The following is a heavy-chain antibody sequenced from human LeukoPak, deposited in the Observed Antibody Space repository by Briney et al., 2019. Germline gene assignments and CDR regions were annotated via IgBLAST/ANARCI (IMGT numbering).Heavy chain of an antibody. J-gene: IGHJ5*02. D-gene: IGHD2-2*01. CDR2: IIPIFGTA. CDR1: GGTFSSYA. Sequence: SVKVSCKASGGTFSSYAISWVRQAPGQGLEWMGGIIPIFGTANYAQKFQGRVTITADESTSTAYLELSSLRSEDTAVYYCARVPGGCSSTSCSSPWGQGTLVTVSS. CDR3: ARVPGGCSSTSCSSP. V-gene: IGHV1-69*13.